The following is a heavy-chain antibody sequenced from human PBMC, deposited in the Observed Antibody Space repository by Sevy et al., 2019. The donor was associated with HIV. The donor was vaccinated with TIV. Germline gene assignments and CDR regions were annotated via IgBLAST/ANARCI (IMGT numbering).Heavy chain of an antibody. J-gene: IGHJ4*02. CDR3: ARAVTFGGVIGNFDY. D-gene: IGHD3-16*02. CDR2: ISAYNGNT. Sequence: ASVKVSCKASGYTFTSYGISWVRQAPGQGLEWMGWISAYNGNTNYAQKLQGRVTMTTDTSTSTAYMELRSLRSDDTAVYYCARAVTFGGVIGNFDYWGQGTLVIVSS. V-gene: IGHV1-18*01. CDR1: GYTFTSYG.